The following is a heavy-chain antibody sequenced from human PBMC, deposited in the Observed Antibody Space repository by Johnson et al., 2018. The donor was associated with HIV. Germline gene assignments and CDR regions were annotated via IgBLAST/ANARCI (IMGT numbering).Heavy chain of an antibody. CDR3: ARVMWIPEIDAIDI. Sequence: QVQLVESGGGMGRPGGSLRLSCAASGFTFSYYYLSWIRQAPGKGLAWVSYISSSGSTIYSAASAKGRFTVTRDNAKNSLFLQMNSLKAEDTAMYYCARVMWIPEIDAIDIWGQGTMVTVSS. CDR2: ISSSGSTI. V-gene: IGHV3-11*04. D-gene: IGHD5-18*01. J-gene: IGHJ3*02. CDR1: GFTFSYYY.